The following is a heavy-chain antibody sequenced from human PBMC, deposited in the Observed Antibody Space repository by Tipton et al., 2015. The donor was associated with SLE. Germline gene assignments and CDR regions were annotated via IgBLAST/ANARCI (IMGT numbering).Heavy chain of an antibody. D-gene: IGHD3-16*01. CDR3: ARVGLDY. Sequence: SLRLSCAASGFTFSNYGMHWVRQAPGKGLEWVAAMSYDGRNEFYVDSVKGRFSLSRDNFKNTTYLQMSSLRVEDTAVYYCARVGLDYWGQGTLVTVSS. J-gene: IGHJ4*02. V-gene: IGHV3-30*04. CDR2: MSYDGRNE. CDR1: GFTFSNYG.